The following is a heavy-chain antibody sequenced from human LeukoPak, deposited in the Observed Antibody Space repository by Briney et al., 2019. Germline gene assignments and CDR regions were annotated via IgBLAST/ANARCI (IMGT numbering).Heavy chain of an antibody. Sequence: GGSLRLSCAASGFTFSSYAMHWVRQAPGKGLEWVAVISYDGSNKYYADSVKGRFTISRDNSKNTLYLQMNSLSAEDTAVYYCARAYSSGPFDYWGQGTLVTVSS. V-gene: IGHV3-30*01. CDR1: GFTFSSYA. CDR2: ISYDGSNK. CDR3: ARAYSSGPFDY. D-gene: IGHD6-19*01. J-gene: IGHJ4*02.